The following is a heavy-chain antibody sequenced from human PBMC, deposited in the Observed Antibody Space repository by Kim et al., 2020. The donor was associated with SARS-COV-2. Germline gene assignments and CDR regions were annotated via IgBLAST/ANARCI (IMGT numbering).Heavy chain of an antibody. V-gene: IGHV3-64D*09. CDR3: VKDGAGVRGVELDY. Sequence: ADSVKGRFTISRDNSKNTLYLQMSSLRAEDTAVYYCVKDGAGVRGVELDYWGQGTLVTVSS. D-gene: IGHD3-10*01. J-gene: IGHJ4*02.